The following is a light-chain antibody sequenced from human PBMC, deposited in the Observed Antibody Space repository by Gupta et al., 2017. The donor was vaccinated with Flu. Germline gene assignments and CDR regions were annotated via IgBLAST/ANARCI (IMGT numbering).Light chain of an antibody. J-gene: IGKJ2*01. CDR2: LGS. CDR1: QSLLHSNGYNF. CDR3: MQVLRPVHT. V-gene: IGKV2-28*01. Sequence: DIVMTQSPLSLPVTPGEPASISCRSSQSLLHSNGYNFLNWYLQRPGQSPQLLIYLGSDRASGVPDRFSGSGSGTDFTLKISRVEAEDVGVYYCMQVLRPVHTFGQGTKLEIK.